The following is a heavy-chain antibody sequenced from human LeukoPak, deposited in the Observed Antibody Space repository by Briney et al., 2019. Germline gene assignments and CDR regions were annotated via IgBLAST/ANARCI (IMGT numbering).Heavy chain of an antibody. CDR2: IHYSGSS. J-gene: IGHJ4*02. D-gene: IGHD5-18*01. CDR1: GASISSSSHY. CDR3: ARVEYSYGKGGFDY. V-gene: IGHV4-39*07. Sequence: PSETLSLTCTVSGASISSSSHYWGWIRQPPGKGLEWIGSIHYSGSSYYNPSLKSRVTMSVDTSKIQFSLKLSSVTAADTAVYYCARVEYSYGKGGFDYWGQGTLVTVSS.